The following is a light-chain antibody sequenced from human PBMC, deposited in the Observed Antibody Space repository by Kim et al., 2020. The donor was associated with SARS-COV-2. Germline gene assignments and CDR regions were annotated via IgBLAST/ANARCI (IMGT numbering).Light chain of an antibody. J-gene: IGKJ1*01. CDR3: QQYDSSVWT. Sequence: CPGKGATLSCRASRSVNGRFLAGDQQKPGQAPRLLIFGASTRATGIPDRFSGSGSGTDFTLTISRLEPEDFAMYYCQQYDSSVWTFGQGTKVDIK. V-gene: IGKV3-20*01. CDR1: RSVNGRF. CDR2: GAS.